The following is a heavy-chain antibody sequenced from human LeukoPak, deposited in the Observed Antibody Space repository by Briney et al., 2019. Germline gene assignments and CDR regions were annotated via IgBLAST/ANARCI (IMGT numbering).Heavy chain of an antibody. V-gene: IGHV4-39*07. CDR1: GGSISSSSYY. J-gene: IGHJ6*03. CDR2: IYYSGST. CDR3: ARGAGYSYGLYYYYMDV. Sequence: SETLSLTCTVSGGSISSSSYYWGWIRQPPGKGLEWIGSIYYSGSTYYNPSLKSRVTISVDTSKNQFSLKLSSVTAADTAVYYCARGAGYSYGLYYYYMDVWGKGTTVTVSS. D-gene: IGHD5-18*01.